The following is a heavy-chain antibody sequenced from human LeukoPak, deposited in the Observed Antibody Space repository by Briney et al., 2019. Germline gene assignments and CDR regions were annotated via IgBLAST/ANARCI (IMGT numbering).Heavy chain of an antibody. J-gene: IGHJ3*02. Sequence: GGSLRLSCAASGFTFSSYSMNWVRQAPGKGLEWVSSISSSSSYIYYADSVKGRFTISRDNAKNSLYLQMNSLRAEDTAVYYCARDWRLTYDYVWGSYRSRSDAFDIWGQGTMVTVSS. CDR2: ISSSSSYI. CDR3: ARDWRLTYDYVWGSYRSRSDAFDI. CDR1: GFTFSSYS. D-gene: IGHD3-16*02. V-gene: IGHV3-21*01.